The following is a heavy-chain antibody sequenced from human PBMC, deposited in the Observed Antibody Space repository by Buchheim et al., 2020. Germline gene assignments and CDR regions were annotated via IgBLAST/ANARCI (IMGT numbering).Heavy chain of an antibody. J-gene: IGHJ4*02. CDR2: IYYSGST. CDR1: GGSISSGDYY. CDR3: ARTTTYVDTAMVTGFHFDY. Sequence: QVQLQESGPGLVKPSQTLSLTCTVSGGSISSGDYYWSWIRQPPGKGLEWIGYIYYSGSTYYNPSLKSRVTISVDTSKNPFSLKLSSVTAADTAVYYCARTTTYVDTAMVTGFHFDYWGQGTL. D-gene: IGHD5-18*01. V-gene: IGHV4-30-4*01.